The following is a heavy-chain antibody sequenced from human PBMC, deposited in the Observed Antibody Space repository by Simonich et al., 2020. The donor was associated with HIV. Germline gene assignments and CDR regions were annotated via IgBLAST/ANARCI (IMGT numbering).Heavy chain of an antibody. V-gene: IGHV4-31*03. Sequence: QVQLQESGPGLVKPSQTLSLTCTVSVGSISSDGYYWSWIRQHPGKGLEWIGYIYSSGNTYYNPSLKSRVTISVDTSKNQFSLKLSSVTAADTAVYYCARVGIRMYAFDIWGQGTMVTVSS. CDR2: IYSSGNT. CDR1: VGSISSDGYY. J-gene: IGHJ3*02. CDR3: ARVGIRMYAFDI. D-gene: IGHD1-20*01.